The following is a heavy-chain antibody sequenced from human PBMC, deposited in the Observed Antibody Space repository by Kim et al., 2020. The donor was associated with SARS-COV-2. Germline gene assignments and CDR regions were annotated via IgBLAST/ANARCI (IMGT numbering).Heavy chain of an antibody. CDR1: GGSISSSSYY. V-gene: IGHV4-39*01. CDR3: AGHFRGISMRFLGLFHFDY. Sequence: SETLSLTCTVSGGSISSSSYYWGRIRQPPGMGLESIRGVYCTGSTYYNPSLKRRVAISGDASNNQFSLELNTVTAADTAVYYCAGHFRGISMRFLGLFHFDYWGQGTLVTVSS. CDR2: VYCTGST. J-gene: IGHJ4*02. D-gene: IGHD3-10*01.